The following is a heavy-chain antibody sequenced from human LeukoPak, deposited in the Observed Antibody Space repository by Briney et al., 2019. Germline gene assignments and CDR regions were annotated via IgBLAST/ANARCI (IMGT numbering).Heavy chain of an antibody. Sequence: ASVKVSCKASGCTFTSYDINWVRQATGQGLEWMGWMNPNSGNTGYAQKFQGRVTMTRNTSIGTAYMELSSLRSEDTAVYYCARCGYGNYYYYYMDVWGKGTTVTVSS. CDR1: GCTFTSYD. V-gene: IGHV1-8*01. D-gene: IGHD3-22*01. CDR3: ARCGYGNYYYYYMDV. J-gene: IGHJ6*03. CDR2: MNPNSGNT.